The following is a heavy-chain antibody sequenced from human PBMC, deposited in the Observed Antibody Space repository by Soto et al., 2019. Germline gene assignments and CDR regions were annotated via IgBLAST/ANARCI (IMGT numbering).Heavy chain of an antibody. Sequence: PWLSXRLSCSASVFTCISYCSGLFRHAPGKGLEWVATIRQDGNEKYYVDSVKGRFTISRENTKNSLFMKMNNLRAEDTAVYNCARDSLGTMIQLEPWGQGTLVNV. D-gene: IGHD3-22*01. V-gene: IGHV3-7*01. CDR1: VFTCISYC. J-gene: IGHJ4*02. CDR3: ARDSLGTMIQLEP. CDR2: IRQDGNEK.